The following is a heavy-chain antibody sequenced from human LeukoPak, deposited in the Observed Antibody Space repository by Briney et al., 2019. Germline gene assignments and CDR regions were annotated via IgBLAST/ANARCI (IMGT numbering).Heavy chain of an antibody. Sequence: GGSLRLSCAASGFTFSSYSMSWVRQAPGKGLEWVSSINSSSSYIYYADSVKGRFTTSRDNAKNSLYQQMNSLGAEATAVYYCARFGIGHDGDYHFDYWGQGTLVTVSS. CDR2: INSSSSYI. J-gene: IGHJ4*02. D-gene: IGHD4-17*01. CDR1: GFTFSSYS. V-gene: IGHV3-21*01. CDR3: ARFGIGHDGDYHFDY.